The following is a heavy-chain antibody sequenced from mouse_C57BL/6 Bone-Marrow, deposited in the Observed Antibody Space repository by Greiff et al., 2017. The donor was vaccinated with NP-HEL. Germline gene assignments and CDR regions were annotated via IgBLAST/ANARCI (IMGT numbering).Heavy chain of an antibody. Sequence: QVQLQQPGAELVKPGASVKLSCKASGYTFTSYWMHWVKQRPGQGLEWIGMIHPNSGSTNYNEKFKSQATLTVDTSSSTAYMQISSPTSEDSAVYYCAYNKCITTVDYGGQGTTLTVSA. CDR1: GYTFTSYW. CDR2: IHPNSGST. J-gene: IGHJ2*01. D-gene: IGHD1-1*01. V-gene: IGHV1-64*01. CDR3: AYNKCITTVDY.